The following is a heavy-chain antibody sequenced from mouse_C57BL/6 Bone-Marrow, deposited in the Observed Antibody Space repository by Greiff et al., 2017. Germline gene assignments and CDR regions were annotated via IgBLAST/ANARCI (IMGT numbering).Heavy chain of an antibody. CDR3: CPVLLRYSYAMDY. CDR1: GFNIKDYY. V-gene: IGHV14-2*01. CDR2: IDPEDGET. D-gene: IGHD1-1*01. Sequence: VQLQQSGAELVKPGASVKLSCTASGFNIKDYYMHWVKQRTEQGLEWIGRIDPEDGETKYAPKFQGKATITADTSSNTAYLQLSSLTSEDTAVYSCCPVLLRYSYAMDYWGQGTSVTVSS. J-gene: IGHJ4*01.